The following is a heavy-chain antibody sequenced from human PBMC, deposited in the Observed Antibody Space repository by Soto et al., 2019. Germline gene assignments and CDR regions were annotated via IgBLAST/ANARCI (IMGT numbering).Heavy chain of an antibody. Sequence: SETLSLTCTVSGGSISSGDYYWSWIRQPPGKGLEWIGYIYYSGSTYYNPSLKSRVTISVDTSKNQFSLKLSSVTAADTAVYYCARVRGYYYDSSDYSLIDYWGQGTLVTVSS. D-gene: IGHD3-22*01. CDR2: IYYSGST. CDR3: ARVRGYYYDSSDYSLIDY. CDR1: GGSISSGDYY. V-gene: IGHV4-30-4*01. J-gene: IGHJ4*02.